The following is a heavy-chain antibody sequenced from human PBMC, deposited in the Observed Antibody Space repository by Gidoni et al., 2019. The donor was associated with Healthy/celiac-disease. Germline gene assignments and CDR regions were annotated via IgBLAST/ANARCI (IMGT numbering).Heavy chain of an antibody. V-gene: IGHV3-9*01. CDR3: AKALEMATITGYYYGMDV. D-gene: IGHD5-12*01. CDR1: GFTFAAYA. CDR2: ISWNSGSI. Sequence: EVQLVESGGGLVQPGRSLRLSCAASGFTFAAYAMHWVRQAPGKGLGWVSGISWNSGSIGYADSVKGRFTISRDNAKNSLYLQMNSLRAEDTALYYCAKALEMATITGYYYGMDVWGQGTTVTVSS. J-gene: IGHJ6*02.